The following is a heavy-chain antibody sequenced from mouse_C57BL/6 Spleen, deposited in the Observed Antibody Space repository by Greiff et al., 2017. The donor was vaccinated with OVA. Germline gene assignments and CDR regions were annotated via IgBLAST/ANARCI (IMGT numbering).Heavy chain of an antibody. V-gene: IGHV1-81*01. D-gene: IGHD4-1*01. CDR1: GYTFTSYG. Sequence: VQLQQSGAELARPGASVKLSCKASGYTFTSYGISWVKQRTGQGLEWIGEIYPRSGNTYYNEKFKGKATLTADKSSSTAYMELRSLTSEDSAVYFCASWDGDYFDYWGQGTTLTVSS. CDR3: ASWDGDYFDY. CDR2: IYPRSGNT. J-gene: IGHJ2*01.